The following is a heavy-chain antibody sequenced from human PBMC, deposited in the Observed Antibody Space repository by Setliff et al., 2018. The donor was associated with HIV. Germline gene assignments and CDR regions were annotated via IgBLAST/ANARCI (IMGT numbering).Heavy chain of an antibody. CDR1: GGTFSRHT. V-gene: IGHV1-69*13. D-gene: IGHD5-12*01. CDR3: ATDGIGGWLRPMPDY. J-gene: IGHJ4*02. Sequence: GASVKVSCKASGGTFSRHTISWVRQAPGQGLEWMGGIIPIFGTANYAQNFQGRVSITADASTSTAYMELSGLRSEDTAVYYCATDGIGGWLRPMPDYWGQGTQVTVSS. CDR2: IIPIFGTA.